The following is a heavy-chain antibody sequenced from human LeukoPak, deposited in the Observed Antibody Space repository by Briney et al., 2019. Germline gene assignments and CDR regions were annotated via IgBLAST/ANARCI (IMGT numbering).Heavy chain of an antibody. D-gene: IGHD2-21*01. V-gene: IGHV3-30*02. CDR3: AKTRGVEGAFDI. CDR1: GFTFSAHG. Sequence: GGSLRLSCVASGFTFSAHGIHWVRQAPGKGLDWVTFIRYEGHYKYYADSVTGRFTVSRDNSKNTVYLQMNNLMTEDTAVYYCAKTRGVEGAFDIWGQGTRATVSS. J-gene: IGHJ3*02. CDR2: IRYEGHYK.